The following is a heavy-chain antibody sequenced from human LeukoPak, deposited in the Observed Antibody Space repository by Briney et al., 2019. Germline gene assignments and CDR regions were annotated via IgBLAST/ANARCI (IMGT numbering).Heavy chain of an antibody. J-gene: IGHJ3*02. Sequence: ASVKVSCKASGYTFTGYSIHWVRQAPGQGLEWMGWINLKSGGTNYAQKFQGRVTMTRDTSITTAYMDLSRLRSDDTAMYYCVRGTSNACHIWGQGTMVTVSS. D-gene: IGHD1-1*01. CDR1: GYTFTGYS. V-gene: IGHV1-2*02. CDR2: INLKSGGT. CDR3: VRGTSNACHI.